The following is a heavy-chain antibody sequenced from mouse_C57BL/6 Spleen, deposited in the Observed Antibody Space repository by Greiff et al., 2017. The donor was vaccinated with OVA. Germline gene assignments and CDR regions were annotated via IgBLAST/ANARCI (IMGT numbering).Heavy chain of an antibody. CDR3: ARSMGLDY. D-gene: IGHD4-1*01. CDR2: IDPSDSYT. CDR1: GYTFTSYW. J-gene: IGHJ2*01. V-gene: IGHV1-69*01. Sequence: QVQLQQSGAELVMPGASVKLSCKASGYTFTSYWMHWVKQRPGQGLEWIGEIDPSDSYTNYNQKFKGKSTLTVDKSSSTAYMQLSSLTSEDSAVYYCARSMGLDYWGQGTTLTVSS.